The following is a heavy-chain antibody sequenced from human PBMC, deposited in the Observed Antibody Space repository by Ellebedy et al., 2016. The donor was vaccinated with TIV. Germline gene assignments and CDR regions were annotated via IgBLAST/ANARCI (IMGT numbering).Heavy chain of an antibody. J-gene: IGHJ6*02. CDR3: AREGAYGDYAPGQYGMDV. CDR1: GFSFSSYW. V-gene: IGHV3-7*03. CDR2: IRQDGTK. D-gene: IGHD4-17*01. Sequence: GGSLRLSCAVSGFSFSSYWMSWVRQAPGKGLEWVANIRQDGTKNFVDSVKGRFTLSRENAHNSLYLQMNSLRVEDTAVYYCAREGAYGDYAPGQYGMDVWGQGTTVIVS.